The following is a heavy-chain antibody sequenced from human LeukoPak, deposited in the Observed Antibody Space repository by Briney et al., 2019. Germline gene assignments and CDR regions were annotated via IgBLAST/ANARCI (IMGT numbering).Heavy chain of an antibody. D-gene: IGHD2-15*01. V-gene: IGHV4-61*02. Sequence: SETLSLTCSVSGGSISSGSYYWSWIRQPAGKGLEWIGRIYSSGSTNYNPSLKSRVTISVDTSKNQFSLKLSSVTAADTAVYYCARGGGSPNDAFDIWGQGTMVTVSS. CDR1: GGSISSGSYY. CDR2: IYSSGST. J-gene: IGHJ3*02. CDR3: ARGGGSPNDAFDI.